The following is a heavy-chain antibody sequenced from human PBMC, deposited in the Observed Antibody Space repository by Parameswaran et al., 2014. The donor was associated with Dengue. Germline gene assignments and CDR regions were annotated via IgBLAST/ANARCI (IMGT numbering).Heavy chain of an antibody. CDR3: AKTRATTMFIVDLIDY. D-gene: IGHD1-26*01. V-gene: IGHV3-23*01. Sequence: RWIRQPPGKGPEWVSGISGNGGRTYYADSVEGRFTISRDNSRNTLFLQMGSLRAEDTAVYYCAKTRATTMFIVDLIDYWGQGTLVTVSS. J-gene: IGHJ4*02. CDR2: ISGNGGRT.